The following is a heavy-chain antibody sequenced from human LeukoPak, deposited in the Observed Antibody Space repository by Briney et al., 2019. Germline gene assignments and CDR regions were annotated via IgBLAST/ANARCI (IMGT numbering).Heavy chain of an antibody. CDR1: GFTFSSYS. V-gene: IGHV3-21*01. D-gene: IGHD3-16*02. CDR2: ISSSSSYI. CDR3: ARMITFGGVIVYAVDI. Sequence: GGSLRLSCAASGFTFSSYSMNWVRQAPGKGLEWVSSISSSSSYIYYADSVKGRFTISRDNAKNSVYLQMNSLRAEDTAVYYCARMITFGGVIVYAVDIWCQGTRVIVSA. J-gene: IGHJ3*02.